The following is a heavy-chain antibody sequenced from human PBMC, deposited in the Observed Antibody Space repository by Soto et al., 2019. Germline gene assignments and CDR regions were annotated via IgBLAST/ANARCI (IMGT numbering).Heavy chain of an antibody. CDR2: IYYSGST. CDR3: ARDEAAINYYYCGMDV. V-gene: IGHV4-61*01. J-gene: IGHJ6*02. CDR1: GGSVSSGSYS. D-gene: IGHD2-2*01. Sequence: SETLSLTCTVSGGSVSSGSYSWSWIRQPPGKGMEWIGYIYYSGSTNYNPSLKIRVTISIDTSKNQFSLKLSSVTAADTAVYYCARDEAAINYYYCGMDVWGQGKTVTVSS.